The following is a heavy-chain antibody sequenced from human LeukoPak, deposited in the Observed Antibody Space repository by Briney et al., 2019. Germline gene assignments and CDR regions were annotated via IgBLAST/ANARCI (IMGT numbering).Heavy chain of an antibody. CDR1: GFTFSNAW. V-gene: IGHV3-15*01. J-gene: IGHJ4*02. Sequence: GGSLRLSCAASGFTFSNAWMSWVRQAPGKGLEWVGRIKSKTDGGTTDYAAPVKGRFTISRDDSKNTLYLQMNSRKTEDTAVYYCTTVLRDYYDSSGYLTDYWGQGTLVAVSS. CDR2: IKSKTDGGTT. CDR3: TTVLRDYYDSSGYLTDY. D-gene: IGHD3-22*01.